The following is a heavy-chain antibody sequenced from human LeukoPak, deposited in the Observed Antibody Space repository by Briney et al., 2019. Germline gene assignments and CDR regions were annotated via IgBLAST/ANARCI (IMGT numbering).Heavy chain of an antibody. D-gene: IGHD6-6*01. CDR2: IIPIFGTA. V-gene: IGHV1-69*05. CDR3: ASGIAARRDYYYYYYMDV. CDR1: GGTFSSYA. J-gene: IGHJ6*03. Sequence: ASVKVSCKASGGTFSSYAISWVRQAPGQGLEWMGGIIPIFGTANYAQKFQGRVTITTDESTSTAYMELSSLRSEDMAVYYCASGIAARRDYYYYYYMDVWGKGTTVTVSS.